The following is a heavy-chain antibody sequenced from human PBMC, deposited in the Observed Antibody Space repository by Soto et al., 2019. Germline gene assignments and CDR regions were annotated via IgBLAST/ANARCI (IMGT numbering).Heavy chain of an antibody. V-gene: IGHV3-30-3*01. D-gene: IGHD1-7*01. J-gene: IGHJ4*02. CDR2: ISYDGSNK. CDR1: GFTFSSYA. CDR3: ARDRYRYNWNSSGY. Sequence: LRLSCVASGFTFSSYAMHWVRQAPGKGLEWVAVISYDGSNKYYADSVKGRFTISRDNSKNTLYLQMNSLRAEDTAVYYCARDRYRYNWNSSGYWGQGTLVTVSS.